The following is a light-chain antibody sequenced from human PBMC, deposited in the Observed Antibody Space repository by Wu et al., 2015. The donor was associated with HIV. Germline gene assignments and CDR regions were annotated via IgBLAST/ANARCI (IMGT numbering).Light chain of an antibody. V-gene: IGKV1-5*03. Sequence: DIQMTQSPSTLSASVGDRVTITCRASQSISSWLAWYQQKPGKAPKLLIYKASSLESGVPSRFSGSGSGTEFTLTISSLQPDDFATYYCQQYTSLTFGGGTKVEI. J-gene: IGKJ4*01. CDR1: QSISSW. CDR3: QQYTSLT. CDR2: KAS.